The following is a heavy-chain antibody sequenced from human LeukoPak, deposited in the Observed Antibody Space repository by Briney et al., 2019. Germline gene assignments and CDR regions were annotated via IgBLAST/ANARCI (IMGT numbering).Heavy chain of an antibody. CDR3: ATGDGY. CDR2: IGSDSTYI. CDR1: GLTFSSYS. Sequence: NPGGSLRLSCAASGLTFSSYSMNWVRQAPGKGLEWVSSIGSDSTYIYYTDSVKGRFTISRDNAKNSLYLQMNSLRAEDTAVYCCATGDGYWGQGTLVTVSS. J-gene: IGHJ4*02. V-gene: IGHV3-21*01. D-gene: IGHD7-27*01.